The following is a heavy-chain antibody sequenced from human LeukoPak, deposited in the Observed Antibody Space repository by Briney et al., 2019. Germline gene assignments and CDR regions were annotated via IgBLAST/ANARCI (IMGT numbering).Heavy chain of an antibody. Sequence: ASVEFSCKASGYPFTSYAMHWVRPAPGQRLEWMGWINAGNGNTKYSQKFQGRVTITRDTSASTAYMELSSLRSEDTAVYYCAGKRKPDYYGIDVWGKGTPVTVSS. D-gene: IGHD4-23*01. V-gene: IGHV1-3*01. CDR3: AGKRKPDYYGIDV. CDR2: INAGNGNT. J-gene: IGHJ6*04. CDR1: GYPFTSYA.